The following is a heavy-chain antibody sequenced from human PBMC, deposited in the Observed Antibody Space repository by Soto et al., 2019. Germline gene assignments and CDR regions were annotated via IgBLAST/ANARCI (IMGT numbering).Heavy chain of an antibody. CDR2: IYYSGST. D-gene: IGHD3-10*01. CDR3: ARVWGGAFDI. J-gene: IGHJ3*02. CDR1: GVSISSSSYY. V-gene: IGHV4-61*01. Sequence: SETLSLTCTVSGVSISSSSYYWSWIRQPPGKGLEWIGYIYYSGSTNYNPSLKSRVTISVDTSKNQFSLKLSSVTAADTAVYYCARVWGGAFDIWGQGTMVTVSS.